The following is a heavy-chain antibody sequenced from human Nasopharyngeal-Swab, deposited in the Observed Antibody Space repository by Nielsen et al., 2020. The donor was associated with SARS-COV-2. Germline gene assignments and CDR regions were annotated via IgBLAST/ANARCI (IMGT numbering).Heavy chain of an antibody. CDR1: GFTFSAYS. D-gene: IGHD3-10*01. V-gene: IGHV3-21*06. CDR3: ARVGASGNYYKGGIAY. CDR2: ISPSSSYI. Sequence: GESLKISCATSGFTFSAYSMNWVRQVRQAPGRGLEWVSSISPSSSYIDYADPVKGRFTISRDNAKASLSLELNNLRVEDTAVYYCARVGASGNYYKGGIAYWGRGTLVTVSS. J-gene: IGHJ4*02.